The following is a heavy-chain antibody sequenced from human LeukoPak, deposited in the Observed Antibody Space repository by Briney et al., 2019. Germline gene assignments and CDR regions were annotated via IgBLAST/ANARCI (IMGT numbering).Heavy chain of an antibody. V-gene: IGHV4-61*02. CDR3: ARALADTANNQYYYYYMDV. D-gene: IGHD5-18*01. Sequence: SETLSLTCTVSGDSISSGDYYWSWIRQPAGKGLEWIGRISSSGSTNYNPSLKSRVTISVDTSKNQFSLKLSSVTAADTAVYFCARALADTANNQYYYYYMDVWGKGTTVTVSS. CDR2: ISSSGST. J-gene: IGHJ6*03. CDR1: GDSISSGDYY.